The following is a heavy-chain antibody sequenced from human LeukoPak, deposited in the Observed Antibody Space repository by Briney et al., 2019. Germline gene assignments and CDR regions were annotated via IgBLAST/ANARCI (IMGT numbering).Heavy chain of an antibody. D-gene: IGHD6-13*01. V-gene: IGHV1-2*02. J-gene: IGHJ4*02. Sequence: ASVKVSCKASGYTFTGYYMHWVRQAPGQGLEWMGWINPNSGGTNYAQKFQGRVTMTGDTSISTAYMELSRLRSDDTAVYYCARGGPRIAAAGHFDHWGQGTLVTVSS. CDR3: ARGGPRIAAAGHFDH. CDR1: GYTFTGYY. CDR2: INPNSGGT.